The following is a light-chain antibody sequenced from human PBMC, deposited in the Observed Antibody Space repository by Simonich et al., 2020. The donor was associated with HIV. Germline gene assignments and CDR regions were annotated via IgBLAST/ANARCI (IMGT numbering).Light chain of an antibody. Sequence: QTVVTQEPSFSVSPGGTVTLTCGLSSGSVSTNYYPSWYQQTPPPRPTMSTPIWHPPTPGQAPCPYLHSPYSRSCGVPDRFSVSILGNKAALTIAGAQADDESDYYCVLYMGSVIWVFGGGTKLTVL. J-gene: IGLJ3*02. CDR3: VLYMGSVIWV. CDR1: SGSVSTNYY. V-gene: IGLV8-61*01. CDR2: SPY.